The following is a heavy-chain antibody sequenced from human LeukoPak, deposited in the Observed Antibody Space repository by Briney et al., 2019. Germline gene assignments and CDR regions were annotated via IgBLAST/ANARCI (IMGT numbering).Heavy chain of an antibody. Sequence: SVKVSCTASGGTFSSYAISWVRQAPGQGLEWMGGIIPIFGTANYAQTFQGRVTITTDESTSTAYMELSSQRTEDTAVYYCAGKDYYDSSGYSYHFDYWGPGNLVTVSS. CDR2: IIPIFGTA. CDR1: GGTFSSYA. V-gene: IGHV1-69*05. J-gene: IGHJ4*02. D-gene: IGHD3-22*01. CDR3: AGKDYYDSSGYSYHFDY.